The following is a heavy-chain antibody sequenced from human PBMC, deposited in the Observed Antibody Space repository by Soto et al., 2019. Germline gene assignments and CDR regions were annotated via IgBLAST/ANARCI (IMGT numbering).Heavy chain of an antibody. CDR2: MNPNSGNT. D-gene: IGHD1-1*01. Sequence: ASVKVSCKASGYTFTSYDINWVRQATGQGLEWMGWMNPNSGNTGYAQKFQGRVTMTRNTSISTAYMELSSLRSEDTAVYYCATTNGIEGYYYYMDVWGKGTTVTVSS. CDR3: ATTNGIEGYYYYMDV. J-gene: IGHJ6*03. CDR1: GYTFTSYD. V-gene: IGHV1-8*01.